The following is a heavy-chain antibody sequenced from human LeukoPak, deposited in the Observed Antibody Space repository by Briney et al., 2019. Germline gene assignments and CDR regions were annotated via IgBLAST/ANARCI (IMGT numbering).Heavy chain of an antibody. CDR1: GFTFSRCE. Sequence: GGSLRLSCGGSGFTFSRCEMHCVRQAPGKGLEWISYISNTGTTIYYADTVQGRFTISRDNAKNSLYLQMNSLRAEDTAIYHCARDYGFSSSWFIDLWGRGTLVTVSS. D-gene: IGHD2-2*01. CDR3: ARDYGFSSSWFIDL. J-gene: IGHJ2*01. CDR2: ISNTGTTI. V-gene: IGHV3-48*03.